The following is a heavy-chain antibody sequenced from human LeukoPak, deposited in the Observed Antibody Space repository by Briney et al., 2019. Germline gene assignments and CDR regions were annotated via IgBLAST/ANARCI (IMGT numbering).Heavy chain of an antibody. CDR3: AKLNLGEMAYFDS. D-gene: IGHD2-21*01. J-gene: IGHJ4*02. CDR1: GFTFSSYV. Sequence: GGSLRLSCEAAGFTFSSYVMGWVRQAPGKGLEWVSSISVGGGDTFTADSVKGRFTITRENSKNTLYLQMMGLRVEDTAIYYCAKLNLGEMAYFDSWGQGTLVTVSS. V-gene: IGHV3-23*01. CDR2: ISVGGGDT.